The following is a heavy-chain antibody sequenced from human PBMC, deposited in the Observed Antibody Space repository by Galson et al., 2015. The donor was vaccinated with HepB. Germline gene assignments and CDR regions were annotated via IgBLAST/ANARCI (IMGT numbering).Heavy chain of an antibody. CDR2: ISSSGDNT. D-gene: IGHD1-20*01. Sequence: SLRLSCAASGFTFSSYDMTWVRQAPGKGLGWVPFISSSGDNTYYAASVKGRLTISRDNSKNTLHLQMNSLRAEDTAIYYCAKRSNNLNDRSLDYWGQGTLVTVSS. J-gene: IGHJ4*02. CDR1: GFTFSSYD. CDR3: AKRSNNLNDRSLDY. V-gene: IGHV3-23*01.